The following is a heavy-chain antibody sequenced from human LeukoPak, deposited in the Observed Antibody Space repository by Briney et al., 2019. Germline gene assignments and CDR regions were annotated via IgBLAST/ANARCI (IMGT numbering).Heavy chain of an antibody. V-gene: IGHV3-23*01. CDR1: GFTFSSYA. J-gene: IGHJ4*02. CDR3: AKGNIVVVPAASRRGAFDY. Sequence: GGSLRLSCAASGFTFSSYAMTWVRQAPGKGLEWVSVISGNGASTYYADSVKGRFTISRDNSKNTLYLQMNSLRAEDSALYYCAKGNIVVVPAASRRGAFDYWGQGTLVTVSS. CDR2: ISGNGAST. D-gene: IGHD2-2*01.